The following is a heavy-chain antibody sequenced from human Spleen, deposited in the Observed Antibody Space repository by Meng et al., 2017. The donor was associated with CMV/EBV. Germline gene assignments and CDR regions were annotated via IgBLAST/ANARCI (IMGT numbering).Heavy chain of an antibody. V-gene: IGHV1-46*01. J-gene: IGHJ4*02. D-gene: IGHD6-13*01. CDR2: INPSGGNT. Sequence: SCPPSRNTFPTFSIPFVRQPPGPWLECMGIINPSGGNTRYAQKFQGRVPMTRDTSTSTVYMELSSLRSEDTAVYYCARGGSWYYFDYWGQGTLVTVSS. CDR1: RNTFPTFS. CDR3: ARGGSWYYFDY.